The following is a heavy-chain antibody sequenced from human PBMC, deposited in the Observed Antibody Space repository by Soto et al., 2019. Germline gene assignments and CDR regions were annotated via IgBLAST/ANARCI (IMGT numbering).Heavy chain of an antibody. CDR2: IYHSGST. CDR3: ARFQLAGSYYYYGMDV. Sequence: QVQLQESGPGLVKPSGTLSLTCAVSGGSISSSNWWSWVRQPPGKGLEWIGEIYHSGSTNYNPSLKRRVTISVDTSKNQCSLKLSSVTAADTAVYYCARFQLAGSYYYYGMDVWGQGTTVTVSS. CDR1: GGSISSSNW. J-gene: IGHJ6*02. D-gene: IGHD2-2*01. V-gene: IGHV4-4*02.